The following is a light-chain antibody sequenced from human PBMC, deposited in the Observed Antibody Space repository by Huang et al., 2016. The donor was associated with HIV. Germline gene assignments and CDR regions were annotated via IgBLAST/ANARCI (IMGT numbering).Light chain of an antibody. CDR3: MQSLQSTT. CDR1: QTLLHTDGKTP. J-gene: IGKJ1*01. CDR2: ELS. Sequence: DIVMTQTPLSLSVTPGQPASMSCKSSQTLLHTDGKTPLHWYLQKPGQSPKRLIYELSNRFSGVPDRFTGSGSGTNFTLKISRVEAEDVGVYYCMQSLQSTTFGQGTKVEIK. V-gene: IGKV2D-29*02.